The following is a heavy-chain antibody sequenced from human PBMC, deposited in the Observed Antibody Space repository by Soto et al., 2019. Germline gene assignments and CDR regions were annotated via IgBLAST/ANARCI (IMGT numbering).Heavy chain of an antibody. Sequence: GGSLRLSCAASGFTFSDYAMHWVRQAPGKGLEWVAFIWHDGSNQYYADSVKGRFTISRDNSKNTLSLQMSSLRAEDTAVYYCAKSPGDSYGYNDFWGQGTLVTVSS. CDR2: IWHDGSNQ. D-gene: IGHD5-18*01. J-gene: IGHJ4*02. CDR1: GFTFSDYA. V-gene: IGHV3-30*02. CDR3: AKSPGDSYGYNDF.